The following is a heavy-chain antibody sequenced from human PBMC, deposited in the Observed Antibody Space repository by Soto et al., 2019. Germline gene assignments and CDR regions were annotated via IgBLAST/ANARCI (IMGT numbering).Heavy chain of an antibody. CDR1: GGSISSYY. D-gene: IGHD3-10*01. CDR3: ASLLDRVDV. Sequence: SETLSLTCTVSGGSISSYYWSWIRQPPGKGLEWIGYIYYSGSTNYNPSLKSRVTISVDTSKNQFSLKLSSVTAADTALYYCASLLDRVDVWGQGTTVTVSS. V-gene: IGHV4-59*01. CDR2: IYYSGST. J-gene: IGHJ6*02.